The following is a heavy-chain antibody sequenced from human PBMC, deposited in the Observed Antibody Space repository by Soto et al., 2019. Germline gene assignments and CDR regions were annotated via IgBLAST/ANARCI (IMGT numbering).Heavy chain of an antibody. V-gene: IGHV1-69*13. J-gene: IGHJ6*02. CDR1: GGTFSSYA. Sequence: ASVKVSCKASGGTFSSYAISWVRQAPGQGLEWMGGIIPIFGTANYAQKSQGRVTITADESTSTAYMELSSLRSEDTAVYYCARVRGLGDGGVLASDIVLMVYANYGMDVWGQGTTVTVSS. CDR2: IIPIFGTA. CDR3: ARVRGLGDGGVLASDIVLMVYANYGMDV. D-gene: IGHD2-8*01.